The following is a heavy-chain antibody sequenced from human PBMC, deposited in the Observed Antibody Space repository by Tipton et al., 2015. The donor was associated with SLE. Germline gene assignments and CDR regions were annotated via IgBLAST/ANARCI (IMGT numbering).Heavy chain of an antibody. J-gene: IGHJ6*03. D-gene: IGHD5-24*01. CDR3: GSVEMAMINLSQWSYYMDV. V-gene: IGHV1-69*05. CDR2: IIPLFDTT. CDR1: GSTFSAYV. Sequence: QSGPEVKKPGSSVKVSCKASGSTFSAYVVSWVRQAPGQGLEWMGGIIPLFDTTNYTQSFQGRVTLTTDESMATVYMELAGLRSEDTAVYYCGSVEMAMINLSQWSYYMDVWGTGTTVTVSS.